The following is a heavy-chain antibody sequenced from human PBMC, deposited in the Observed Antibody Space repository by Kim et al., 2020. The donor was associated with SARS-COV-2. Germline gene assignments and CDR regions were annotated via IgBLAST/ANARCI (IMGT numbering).Heavy chain of an antibody. CDR3: ARQPVVVIKVWHFDL. Sequence: GESLKISCAASGFSFSTYPMHWVRQAPGKGPEWVSSITSSSSYIYYADSVKGRFTISRDNAKNSLYMQMNSLRAEDTAVYYCARQPVVVIKVWHFDLWGRGTLVTVSS. CDR1: GFSFSTYP. D-gene: IGHD3-22*01. J-gene: IGHJ2*01. CDR2: ITSSSSYI. V-gene: IGHV3-21*01.